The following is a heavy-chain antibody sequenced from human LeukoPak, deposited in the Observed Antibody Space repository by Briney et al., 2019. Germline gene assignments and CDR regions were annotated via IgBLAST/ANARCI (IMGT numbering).Heavy chain of an antibody. CDR2: MWYDGSNK. Sequence: GWSLTLSCAASGFTFSSYGMHWVRQAPGKGLEGVAVMWYDGSNKYYADSVKGRFSISRDNYKNTPYLEMNSLRAEENAVYYCAREEKDGTDNWNRITPFDYWGQGTLVTVSS. V-gene: IGHV3-33*01. CDR1: GFTFSSYG. CDR3: AREEKDGTDNWNRITPFDY. D-gene: IGHD1-1*01. J-gene: IGHJ4*02.